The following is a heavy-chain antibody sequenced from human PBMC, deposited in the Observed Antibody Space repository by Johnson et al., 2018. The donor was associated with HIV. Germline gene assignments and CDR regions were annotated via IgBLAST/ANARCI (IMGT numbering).Heavy chain of an antibody. Sequence: EQLVESGGGLVQPGGSLRLSCVASGLTFSSYGMSWVRQAPGKGPEWVSGISGSGGSTYYADSVKGRFTISRDNSKSTLFLQMNSLRAEDTAAYYCAKADEILTGYYKGFDAFDVWGQGTMVSVSS. CDR2: ISGSGGST. CDR3: AKADEILTGYYKGFDAFDV. V-gene: IGHV3-23*04. J-gene: IGHJ3*01. D-gene: IGHD3-9*01. CDR1: GLTFSSYG.